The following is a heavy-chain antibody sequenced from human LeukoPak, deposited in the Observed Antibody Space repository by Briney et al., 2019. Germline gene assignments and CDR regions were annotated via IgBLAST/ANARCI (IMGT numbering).Heavy chain of an antibody. D-gene: IGHD5-12*01. CDR3: AKGAYRGYDLTLTPFDY. CDR2: IRYDGSNK. Sequence: PGGSLRLSCAASGFTFSSYWMSWVRQAPGKGLEWVAFIRYDGSNKYYADSVKGRFTISRDYSKNTLYLQMNSLRAEDTTVYYCAKGAYRGYDLTLTPFDYWGQGTLVTVSS. J-gene: IGHJ4*02. V-gene: IGHV3-30*02. CDR1: GFTFSSYW.